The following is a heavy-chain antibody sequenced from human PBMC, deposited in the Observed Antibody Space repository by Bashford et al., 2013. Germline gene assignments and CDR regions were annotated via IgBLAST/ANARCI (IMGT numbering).Heavy chain of an antibody. D-gene: IGHD4-17*01. CDR1: GGSISSYY. Sequence: SETLSLTCTVSGGSISSYYWSWIRQPAGKGLEWIGRIYTSGSTNYNPSLKSRVTMSVDTSKNQFSLKLSSVTAADTAVYYCARDFAGCRDDPADYGDGECAFDIWGQGTMVTVSS. V-gene: IGHV4-4*07. J-gene: IGHJ3*02. CDR2: IYTSGST. CDR3: ARDFAGCRDDPADYGDGECAFDI.